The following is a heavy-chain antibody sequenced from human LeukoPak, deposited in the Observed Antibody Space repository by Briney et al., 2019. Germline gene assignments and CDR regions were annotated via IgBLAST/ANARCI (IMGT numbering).Heavy chain of an antibody. D-gene: IGHD3-22*01. CDR1: GYTFTSYG. CDR2: ISAYNGNT. V-gene: IGHV1-18*01. Sequence: ASVKVSCKASGYTFTSYGISWVRQAPGQGLEWMGWISAYNGNTNYTQKLQGRVTMTTDTSTSTAYMELSSLRSEDTAVYYCARDRYYDSSGSGIAFDIWGQGTMVTVSS. CDR3: ARDRYYDSSGSGIAFDI. J-gene: IGHJ3*02.